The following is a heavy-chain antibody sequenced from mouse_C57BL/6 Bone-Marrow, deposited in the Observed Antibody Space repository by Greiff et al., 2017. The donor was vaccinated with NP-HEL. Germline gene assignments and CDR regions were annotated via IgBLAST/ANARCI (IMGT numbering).Heavy chain of an antibody. CDR1: GFSLTSYG. V-gene: IGHV2-3*01. CDR2: IWGDGST. CDR3: ATAPRYFDY. J-gene: IGHJ2*01. Sequence: VQVVESGPGLVAPSQSLSITCTVSGFSLTSYGVSWVRQPPGKGLEWLGVIWGDGSTHYHSALISRLSISKDNSKRQVFLKLNSLQTDETATYYCATAPRYFDYWGQGTTLTVSS.